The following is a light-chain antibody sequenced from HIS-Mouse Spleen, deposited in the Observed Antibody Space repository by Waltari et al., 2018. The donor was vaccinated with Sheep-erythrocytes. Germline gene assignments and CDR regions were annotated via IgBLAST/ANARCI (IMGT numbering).Light chain of an antibody. V-gene: IGLV3-1*01. CDR1: KLGDKD. CDR2: QDS. CDR3: QAWDSSTVV. Sequence: SYELTQPPSVSVSPGQPASIPCSGDKLGDKDACWSQQKPGQSPVLVIYQDSKRPSGIPERFSGSNSGNTATLTISGTQAMDEADYYCQAWDSSTVVFGGGTKLTVL. J-gene: IGLJ2*01.